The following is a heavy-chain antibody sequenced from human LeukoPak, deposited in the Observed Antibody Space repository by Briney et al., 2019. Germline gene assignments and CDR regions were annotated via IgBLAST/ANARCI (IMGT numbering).Heavy chain of an antibody. Sequence: GGSLRLSCAVSGLTFSNYWMNWVRQAPGMGLEWVANISPVGSEKYYVDSMKDRFIISRDNAKNSLYLQINSLRAEDTAVYYCARELYYCDSSGYWSRPFDYWGQGTLVTVSS. D-gene: IGHD3-22*01. CDR3: ARELYYCDSSGYWSRPFDY. CDR2: ISPVGSEK. V-gene: IGHV3-7*01. CDR1: GLTFSNYW. J-gene: IGHJ4*02.